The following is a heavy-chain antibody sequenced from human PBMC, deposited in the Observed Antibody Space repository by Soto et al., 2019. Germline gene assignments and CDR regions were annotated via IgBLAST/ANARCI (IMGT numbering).Heavy chain of an antibody. J-gene: IGHJ4*02. V-gene: IGHV4-61*01. CDR2: LHHGGYT. CDR3: TKNSAYALDY. CDR1: GGSVSSGSYY. Sequence: SETLSLTCTVSGGSVSSGSYYWSWIRQPPGGGLEWIGELHHGGYTNYNPSLESRVTFSVDVSKNQFFLKLSSVTAADTAVYYCTKNSAYALDYWGQGTLVTVSS. D-gene: IGHD5-12*01.